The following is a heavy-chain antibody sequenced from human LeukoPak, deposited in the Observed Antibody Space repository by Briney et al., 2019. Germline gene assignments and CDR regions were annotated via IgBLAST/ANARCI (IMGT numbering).Heavy chain of an antibody. J-gene: IGHJ4*02. D-gene: IGHD3-22*01. CDR1: GFTFSTYT. CDR3: ARVFYDSSGYRPCDY. V-gene: IGHV3-48*02. CDR2: ISSSSSTI. Sequence: PGGSLRLSCAASGFTFSTYTMTWVRQAPGKGLEWVSYISSSSSTIYYADSVKGRFTISRDNAKNSLYLQMNSLRDEDTAVYYCARVFYDSSGYRPCDYWGQGTLVTVSS.